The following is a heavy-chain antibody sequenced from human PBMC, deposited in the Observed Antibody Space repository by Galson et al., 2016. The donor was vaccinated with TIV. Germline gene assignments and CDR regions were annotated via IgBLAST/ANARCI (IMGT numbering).Heavy chain of an antibody. CDR3: ARDHSYQSFDY. Sequence: SLRLSCAVSGFTFNNYWMSWVRQAPGKGLEWVANIKEDGSTIYYVDSVEGRFTISRDNAKNSLYLQMNSLRAEGTAMYYCARDHSYQSFDYWGQGTLVTVSS. D-gene: IGHD2-2*01. V-gene: IGHV3-7*01. CDR2: IKEDGSTI. CDR1: GFTFNNYW. J-gene: IGHJ4*02.